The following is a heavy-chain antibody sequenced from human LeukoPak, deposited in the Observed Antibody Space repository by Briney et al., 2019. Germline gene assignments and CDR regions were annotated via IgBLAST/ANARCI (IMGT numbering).Heavy chain of an antibody. V-gene: IGHV3-30*02. CDR1: GFTFSGYG. D-gene: IGHD2-2*01. CDR3: ARQGYCTSTTNCSNAFDI. Sequence: PGGSLRLSCAASGFTFSGYGMHWVRQAPGKGLEWVAFVRYDSSNKYYADSVKGRFTVSRDNSKNMLYLQMNSLRAEDTAVYYCARQGYCTSTTNCSNAFDIWGQGTMVTVSS. CDR2: VRYDSSNK. J-gene: IGHJ3*02.